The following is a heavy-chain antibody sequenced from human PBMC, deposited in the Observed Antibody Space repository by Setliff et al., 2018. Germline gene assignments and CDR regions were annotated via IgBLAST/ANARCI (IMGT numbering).Heavy chain of an antibody. D-gene: IGHD3-10*01. J-gene: IGHJ6*03. CDR3: ARAYYYASGNSHNYYMDV. CDR2: FYHSGSM. CDR1: GASISSGSNY. V-gene: IGHV4-61*01. Sequence: SETLSLTCSVSGASISSGSNYWSWIRQPPGKGLEWIGYFYHSGSMNYSPSLKGRVTMSVDTSNNQLSLQLTSVSAADTAIYYCARAYYYASGNSHNYYMDVWGKGTAVTVSS.